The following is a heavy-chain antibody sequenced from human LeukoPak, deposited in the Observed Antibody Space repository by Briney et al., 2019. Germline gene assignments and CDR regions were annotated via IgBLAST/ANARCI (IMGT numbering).Heavy chain of an antibody. D-gene: IGHD2-2*01. J-gene: IGHJ4*02. CDR2: INHIGST. Sequence: SSETLSLTCAVYGGSFSDYYWNWIRQPPGKGLEWIGEINHIGSTSYNPSLKSRVTISADTSKNQFSLQLRSLTAADTAVYYCATGVPKPDPIVVVPAAIRVAQAFDSWGQGTLVTVSS. V-gene: IGHV4-34*01. CDR3: ATGVPKPDPIVVVPAAIRVAQAFDS. CDR1: GGSFSDYY.